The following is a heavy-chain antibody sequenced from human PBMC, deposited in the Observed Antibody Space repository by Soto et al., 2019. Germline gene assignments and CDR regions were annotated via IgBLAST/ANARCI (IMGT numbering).Heavy chain of an antibody. Sequence: GGSLRLSCAASGFTFSSYWMHWVRQAPGKGLVWVSRIRSDGSNAEYADSVKGRFTISRDNAENTLYLQMNSLRVEDTAVYYCAASGSSGQFEHWAQGTLVTVSS. D-gene: IGHD3-10*01. CDR3: AASGSSGQFEH. V-gene: IGHV3-74*03. CDR2: IRSDGSNA. CDR1: GFTFSSYW. J-gene: IGHJ4*02.